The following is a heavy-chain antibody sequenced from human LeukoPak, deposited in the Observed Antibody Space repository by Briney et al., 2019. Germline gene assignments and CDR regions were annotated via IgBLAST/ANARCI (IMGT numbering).Heavy chain of an antibody. CDR3: ARAWGSSEEYFDY. CDR1: GYSFSSYG. D-gene: IGHD3-16*01. Sequence: EASVTVSCKASGYSFSSYGITWVRQAPGQGLEWMGWISVYNGNTNYAQKLQGRVTMTTDTSTSTAYMELRSLRSDDTAVYYCARAWGSSEEYFDYWGQGTLVTVSS. V-gene: IGHV1-18*01. J-gene: IGHJ4*02. CDR2: ISVYNGNT.